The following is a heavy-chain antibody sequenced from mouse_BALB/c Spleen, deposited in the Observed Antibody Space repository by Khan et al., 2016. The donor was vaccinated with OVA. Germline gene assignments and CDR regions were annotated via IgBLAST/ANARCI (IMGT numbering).Heavy chain of an antibody. V-gene: IGHV1-22*01. Sequence: EVQLQQSGPELVKPGASVKISCKTSGYTFTEYTMHWVKQSHGKSLEWIGRINPNNGGTSYNQKFKGKATLTVDTSSTTAYMELRSLTSEDSAVYYCARRDYYAYFWFCDVWGAGTTVTVSS. CDR2: INPNNGGT. J-gene: IGHJ1*01. CDR3: ARRDYYAYFWFCDV. CDR1: GYTFTEYT. D-gene: IGHD1-2*01.